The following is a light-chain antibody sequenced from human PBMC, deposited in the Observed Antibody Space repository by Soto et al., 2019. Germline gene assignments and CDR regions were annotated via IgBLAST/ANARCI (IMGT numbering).Light chain of an antibody. V-gene: IGKV3-11*01. CDR3: QQPSNWPPFT. Sequence: EIVLTQSPATLSLSPGERATLSCRASQSVSSYLAWYQQKPGQAPRLLIYDASNRATGTPARFSGSGSGTDFTLTISSLEPEDFAVYYCQQPSNWPPFTFGPGTKVDIK. J-gene: IGKJ3*01. CDR1: QSVSSY. CDR2: DAS.